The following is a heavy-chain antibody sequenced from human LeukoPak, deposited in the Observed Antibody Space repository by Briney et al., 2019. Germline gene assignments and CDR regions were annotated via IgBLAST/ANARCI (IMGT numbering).Heavy chain of an antibody. CDR1: GFTFSTYG. CDR3: AKDAEGAGGMDV. Sequence: GGSLRLSCADSGFTFSTYGMSWVRQAPGKGLEWVSTISGNGAYTDYADSVKGRFTIPRDNSKNTLYLQINSLRAEDTALYYCAKDAEGAGGMDVWGQGTTVTVSS. CDR2: ISGNGAYT. D-gene: IGHD1-26*01. V-gene: IGHV3-23*01. J-gene: IGHJ6*02.